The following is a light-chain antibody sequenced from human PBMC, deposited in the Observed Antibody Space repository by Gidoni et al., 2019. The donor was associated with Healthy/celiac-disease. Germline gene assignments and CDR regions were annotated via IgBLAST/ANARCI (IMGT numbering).Light chain of an antibody. CDR3: RQYNSYLT. Sequence: DIQMTQSPSTLSASVGDRVTITCRASQSISSWLAWYQQKPGKAPKLLIYKTSSLESGVPSRFSGSGSETEFTLTISSLQPDDFATYYCRQYNSYLTFGGGTKVEIK. J-gene: IGKJ4*01. CDR1: QSISSW. CDR2: KTS. V-gene: IGKV1-5*03.